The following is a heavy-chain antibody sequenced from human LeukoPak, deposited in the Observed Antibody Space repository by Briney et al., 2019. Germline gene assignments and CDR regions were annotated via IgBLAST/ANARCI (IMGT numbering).Heavy chain of an antibody. Sequence: SETLSLTCTVSGGSISSHYWSWIRQPPGKGLEWIGYIYYSGSTNYNPSLKSRVTISVDTSKNQFSLKLSSVTAADTAVYYCARASGYSSGWYIYYYYYMDVWGKGTTVTVSS. CDR1: GGSISSHY. CDR2: IYYSGST. CDR3: ARASGYSSGWYIYYYYYMDV. D-gene: IGHD6-19*01. J-gene: IGHJ6*03. V-gene: IGHV4-59*11.